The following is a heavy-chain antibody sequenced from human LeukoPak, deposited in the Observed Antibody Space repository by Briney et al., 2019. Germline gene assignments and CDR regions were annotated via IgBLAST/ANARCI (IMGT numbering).Heavy chain of an antibody. CDR3: ARRAPYCSSTSCYVPPTYFDY. J-gene: IGHJ4*02. CDR1: GGSFSGYY. V-gene: IGHV4-34*01. Sequence: SETLSLTCAVYGGSFSGYYWSWIRQPPGKGLEWIGEINHSGSTNYNPSLKSRVTISVDTSKNQFSLKLSSVTAADTAVYYCARRAPYCSSTSCYVPPTYFDYRGQGTLVTVSS. D-gene: IGHD2-2*01. CDR2: INHSGST.